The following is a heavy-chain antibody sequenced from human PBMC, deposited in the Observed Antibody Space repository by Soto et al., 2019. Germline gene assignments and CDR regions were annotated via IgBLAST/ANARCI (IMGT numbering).Heavy chain of an antibody. Sequence: EVQVVESGGGWEQPGGSLRLSCAASGFTFSAYSMIWVRQAPGKGLEWVSYISSSSSPIYYADSVKGRFTISRDNAKNSLYLQMNSLRAEDTAVYYCAIRSFTVRDWYCDLWGRGTLVTVSS. CDR2: ISSSSSPI. CDR3: AIRSFTVRDWYCDL. J-gene: IGHJ2*01. CDR1: GFTFSAYS. V-gene: IGHV3-48*01. D-gene: IGHD4-17*01.